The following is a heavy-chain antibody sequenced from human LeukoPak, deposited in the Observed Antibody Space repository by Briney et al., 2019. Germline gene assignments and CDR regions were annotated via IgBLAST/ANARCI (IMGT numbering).Heavy chain of an antibody. CDR3: ATDVALRFLEWPYVNDAFDI. Sequence: SETLSLTCTVSGGSISSYYWSWIRQPAGKGLEWIGRIYTSGSTNYNPSLKSRVTMSVDTSKYQFSLKLSSVTAADTAVYYCATDVALRFLEWPYVNDAFDIWGQGTMVTVSS. CDR2: IYTSGST. D-gene: IGHD3-3*01. J-gene: IGHJ3*02. CDR1: GGSISSYY. V-gene: IGHV4-4*07.